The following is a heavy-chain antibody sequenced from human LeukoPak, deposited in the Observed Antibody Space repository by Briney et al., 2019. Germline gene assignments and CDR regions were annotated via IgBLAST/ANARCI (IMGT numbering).Heavy chain of an antibody. J-gene: IGHJ4*02. CDR1: GGTFSSYA. CDR2: IIPIFGTA. CDR3: ASKLPAGAFDY. Sequence: AASVKVSCKASGGTFSSYAISWVRQAPGQGLEWMGGIIPIFGTANYAQKFQGRVTITADESTSTAYMELSSLRSEDMAVYYCASKLPAGAFDYWGQGTLVTVSS. V-gene: IGHV1-69*13. D-gene: IGHD7-27*01.